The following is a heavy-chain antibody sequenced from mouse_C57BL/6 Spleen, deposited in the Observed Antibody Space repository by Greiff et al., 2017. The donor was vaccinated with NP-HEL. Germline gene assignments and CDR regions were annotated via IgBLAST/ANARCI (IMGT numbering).Heavy chain of an antibody. Sequence: QVQPQQPGAELVKPGASVKLSCKASGYTFTSYWMQWVKQRPGQGLEWIGEIDPSDSYTNYNQKFKGKATLTVDTSSSTAYMQLSSLTSEDSAVYYCARSSLGGYAMDYWGQGTSVTVSS. CDR1: GYTFTSYW. CDR3: ARSSLGGYAMDY. D-gene: IGHD4-1*01. J-gene: IGHJ4*01. V-gene: IGHV1-50*01. CDR2: IDPSDSYT.